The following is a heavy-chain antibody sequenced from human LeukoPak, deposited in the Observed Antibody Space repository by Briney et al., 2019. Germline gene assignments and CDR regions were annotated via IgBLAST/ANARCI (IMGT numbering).Heavy chain of an antibody. CDR3: AKGIFEYSDVDAFDI. Sequence: PWGSLRLSCAASEFTLSSYAMSWVRQAPGKGLEWAAAISGSCGNTYYADSVKGRFPISRDNSKNTLYLQMNSLRAEDTAVYYCAKGIFEYSDVDAFDIWGQGTMVTVSS. D-gene: IGHD1-26*01. CDR1: EFTLSSYA. V-gene: IGHV3-23*01. CDR2: ISGSCGNT. J-gene: IGHJ3*02.